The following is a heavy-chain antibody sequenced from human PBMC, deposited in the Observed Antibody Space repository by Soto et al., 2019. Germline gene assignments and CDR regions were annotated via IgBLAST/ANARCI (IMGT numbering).Heavy chain of an antibody. Sequence: QVQLVQSGAEVKKPGSSVKVSCKASGGTFSSYAISWVRQAPGQGLEWMGGIIPIFGTANYAQKFQGRVTITAGESASAAYMGLSSLRSEETAVYYCARGGRVSRVGDDPFFLGWFDPWGQGTMVTVSS. D-gene: IGHD3-3*01. V-gene: IGHV1-69*01. J-gene: IGHJ5*02. CDR1: GGTFSSYA. CDR2: IIPIFGTA. CDR3: ARGGRVSRVGDDPFFLGWFDP.